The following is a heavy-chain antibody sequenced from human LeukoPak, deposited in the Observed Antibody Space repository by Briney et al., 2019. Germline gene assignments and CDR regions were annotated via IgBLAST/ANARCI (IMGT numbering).Heavy chain of an antibody. J-gene: IGHJ4*02. V-gene: IGHV1-18*01. CDR1: GYTFTSYG. Sequence: ASVKVSCKASGYTFTSYGISWVRQAPGQGLEWMGWISAYNGNTNYAQKLQGRVTMTTDTSTSTAYMELRSLRSDDTAVYYCARDPIAVAGHGSFDYWSQGTLVTVSS. CDR2: ISAYNGNT. D-gene: IGHD6-19*01. CDR3: ARDPIAVAGHGSFDY.